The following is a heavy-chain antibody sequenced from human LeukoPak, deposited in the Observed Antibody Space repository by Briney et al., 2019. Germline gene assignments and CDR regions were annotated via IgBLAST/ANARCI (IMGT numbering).Heavy chain of an antibody. Sequence: PGGSLRLSCAASGFTFSSYWMSWVRQAPGKGLEWVANIKQDGSEKYYVDSVKGRFTISRDNAKNSLYLQMNSLRAEDTAVYYCARESLRGSIAARIDYWGQGTLVTVSS. CDR1: GFTFSSYW. J-gene: IGHJ4*02. CDR3: ARESLRGSIAARIDY. D-gene: IGHD6-6*01. CDR2: IKQDGSEK. V-gene: IGHV3-7*01.